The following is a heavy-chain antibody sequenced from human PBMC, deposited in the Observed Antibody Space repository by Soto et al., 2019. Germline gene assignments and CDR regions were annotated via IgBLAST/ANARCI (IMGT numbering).Heavy chain of an antibody. V-gene: IGHV1-3*05. CDR1: GYTFTSYA. CDR3: ARGPGGPDGPGDY. J-gene: IGHJ4*02. Sequence: QVQLVQSGAEEKKPGASVKVSCKASGYTFTSYAMQWVRQAPGQRLEWMGWINAGNGNTKYSQKFQGRVTITRDTXASTAYMELSSLRSEDTAVYYCARGPGGPDGPGDYWGQGTLVTVSS. D-gene: IGHD2-15*01. CDR2: INAGNGNT.